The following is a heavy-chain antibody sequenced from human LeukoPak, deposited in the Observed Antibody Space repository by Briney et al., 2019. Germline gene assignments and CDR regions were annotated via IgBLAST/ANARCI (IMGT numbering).Heavy chain of an antibody. V-gene: IGHV4-38-2*02. D-gene: IGHD3-22*01. CDR3: ARDSRGYNTVDY. CDR1: GYSISSGYY. Sequence: SETLSLTCSVSGYSISSGYYWGWIRQPPGKGLEWIGRIYHSGSTYYDPSLKSRVTISVDTSRNQFSLKLSSVTAADTAVYYCARDSRGYNTVDYWGQGTLVTVSS. CDR2: IYHSGST. J-gene: IGHJ4*02.